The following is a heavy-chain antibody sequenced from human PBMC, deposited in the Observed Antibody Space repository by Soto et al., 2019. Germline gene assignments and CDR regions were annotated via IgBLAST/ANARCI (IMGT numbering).Heavy chain of an antibody. CDR2: IYYSGST. V-gene: IGHV4-39*01. D-gene: IGHD2-15*01. Sequence: SETLSLTCTVSGGSISSSSYYWGWIRQPPGKGLEWIGSIYYSGSTYYNPSLKSRVTISVDTSKNQFSLKLSSVTAADTAVYYCARRINWFDPWGQGTLVTRLL. J-gene: IGHJ5*02. CDR3: ARRINWFDP. CDR1: GGSISSSSYY.